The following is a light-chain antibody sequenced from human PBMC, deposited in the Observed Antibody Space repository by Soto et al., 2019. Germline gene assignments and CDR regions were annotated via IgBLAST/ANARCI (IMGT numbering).Light chain of an antibody. CDR2: GAS. CDR3: QQYGTSPRIT. J-gene: IGKJ5*01. V-gene: IGKV3-20*01. Sequence: IVLTQSPGTLSLSPGERATLSCRASQSVTSNYLAWYQQKPGQAPRLLIYGASTRASDIPDRFSGSVSGTDFPLTISRLEPEDFAIYYCQQYGTSPRITFGQGTRLDIK. CDR1: QSVTSNY.